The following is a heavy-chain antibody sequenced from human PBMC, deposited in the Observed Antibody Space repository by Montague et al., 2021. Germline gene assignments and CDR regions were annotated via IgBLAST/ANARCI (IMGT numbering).Heavy chain of an antibody. CDR1: GFTFSSYA. D-gene: IGHD3-9*01. J-gene: IGHJ4*02. V-gene: IGHV3-30-3*01. Sequence: SLRLPCAASGFTFSSYAMRWVRQAPGKGLEWVADISFDGSNTYYADSVKGRFTISRDNSKITLFLQMNSLRAEDTAVYFCARVLRSFDWTRAESDYWGQGTLVTVSS. CDR2: ISFDGSNT. CDR3: ARVLRSFDWTRAESDY.